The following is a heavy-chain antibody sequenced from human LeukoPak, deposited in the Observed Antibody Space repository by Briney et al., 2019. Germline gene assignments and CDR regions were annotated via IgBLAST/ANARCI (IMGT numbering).Heavy chain of an antibody. D-gene: IGHD5-12*01. J-gene: IGHJ4*02. CDR1: GFIFSDYY. V-gene: IGHV3-11*04. CDR3: ARLNGEATIFGY. Sequence: KAGGSLRLSCAASGFIFSDYYMSWIRQAPGKGLEWLSYISGSGHTIYYADSVKGRFTISRDNAKNSLFLQMNSLRAEDTAVYYCARLNGEATIFGYWGQGSLVTVSS. CDR2: ISGSGHTI.